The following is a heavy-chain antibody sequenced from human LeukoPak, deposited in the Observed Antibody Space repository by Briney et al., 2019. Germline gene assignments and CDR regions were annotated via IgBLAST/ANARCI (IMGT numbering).Heavy chain of an antibody. D-gene: IGHD1-14*01. V-gene: IGHV3-9*01. CDR1: GFTFDAYA. Sequence: GGSLRLSCAASGFTFDAYAMHWVRQTPGKGLEWVSGISWDGGGMCYAVSVKGRLTISRDNAKNSMYLQMNSMRDEDTDLYYCAKDITGGRSCACFDDWGQGRLVTVSS. CDR3: AKDITGGRSCACFDD. CDR2: ISWDGGGM. J-gene: IGHJ4*02.